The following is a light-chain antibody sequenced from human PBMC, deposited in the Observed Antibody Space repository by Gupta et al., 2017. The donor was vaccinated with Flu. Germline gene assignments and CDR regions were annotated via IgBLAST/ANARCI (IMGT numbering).Light chain of an antibody. CDR2: DAS. Sequence: DIQMTHSPSSLSASVGDRVTITCQASQDIRNYLTWYQQKPGRAPKLLIYDASNWETGVPSRFSGSGSGTDFTFTISSLQPEDIATYFCQQCDNLPYTFGQGTKLEI. J-gene: IGKJ2*01. CDR1: QDIRNY. V-gene: IGKV1-33*01. CDR3: QQCDNLPYT.